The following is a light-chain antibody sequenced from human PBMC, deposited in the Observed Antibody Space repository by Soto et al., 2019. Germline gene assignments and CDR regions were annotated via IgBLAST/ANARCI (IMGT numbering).Light chain of an antibody. CDR3: SLYTSENTYV. CDR1: SSDVGGYNL. V-gene: IGLV2-14*02. Sequence: QSALTQPASVSGSPGQSITISCTGTSSDVGGYNLVSWYQQHPGKAPKVLIYEVTKRPSGVSNRFSGSKSGNTASLTISGLQAEDEADYYCSLYTSENTYVFGTGTKLTVL. CDR2: EVT. J-gene: IGLJ1*01.